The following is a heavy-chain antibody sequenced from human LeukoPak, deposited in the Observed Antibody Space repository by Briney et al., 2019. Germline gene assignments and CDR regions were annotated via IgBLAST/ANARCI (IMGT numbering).Heavy chain of an antibody. D-gene: IGHD5-12*01. CDR2: IYYSGST. V-gene: IGHV4-31*03. CDR3: ARDRLSWIDY. J-gene: IGHJ4*02. CDR1: GGSISSGGYY. Sequence: SETLSLTCTVSGGSISSGGYYWSWIRQHPGKGLEWIGYIYYSGSTYYNPSLKSRVTISVDTSKNQFSLKLSSVTAADTAVYCCARDRLSWIDYWGQGTLVTVSS.